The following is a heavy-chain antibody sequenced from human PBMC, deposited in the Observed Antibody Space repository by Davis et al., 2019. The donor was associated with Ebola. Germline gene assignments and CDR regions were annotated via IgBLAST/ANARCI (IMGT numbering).Heavy chain of an antibody. J-gene: IGHJ4*02. CDR1: GGSVSSGSYY. D-gene: IGHD3-10*01. CDR3: ARQLLWFGELLTPHYFDY. CDR2: IYYSGST. V-gene: IGHV4-61*01. Sequence: SETLSLTCTVSGGSVSSGSYYWSWIRQPPEKGLEWVGYIYYSGSTNCNPSLKSRVTISVDTSKNQFSLKLSSVTAADTAVYYCARQLLWFGELLTPHYFDYWGQGTLVTVSS.